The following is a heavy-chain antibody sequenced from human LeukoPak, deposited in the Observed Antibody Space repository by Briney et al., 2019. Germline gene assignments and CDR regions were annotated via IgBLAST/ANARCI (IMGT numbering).Heavy chain of an antibody. D-gene: IGHD6-13*01. CDR1: GYTFTGYY. CDR2: INPGGDST. J-gene: IGHJ4*02. V-gene: IGHV1-46*01. Sequence: ASVKVSCKASGYTFTGYYIHWVRQAPGQGLEWMGIINPGGDSTSYAQKFQGRVTMTRDTSTSTVYMDLSSLRSEDTAVYYCARGLRQQLWSMLLDYWGQGTLVTVSS. CDR3: ARGLRQQLWSMLLDY.